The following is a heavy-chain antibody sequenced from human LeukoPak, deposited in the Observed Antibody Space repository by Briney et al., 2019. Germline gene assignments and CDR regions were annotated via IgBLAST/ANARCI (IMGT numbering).Heavy chain of an antibody. V-gene: IGHV1-69*13. CDR3: ASEASPYCGGDCYALV. J-gene: IGHJ4*02. CDR1: GGTFSSYA. D-gene: IGHD2-21*01. CDR2: IIPIFGTA. Sequence: SVKISCKASGGTFSSYAISWVRQAPGQGLEWMGGIIPIFGTANYAQKFQGRVTITADESTSTAYMELSSLRSEDTAVYYCASEASPYCGGDCYALVWGQGTLVTVSS.